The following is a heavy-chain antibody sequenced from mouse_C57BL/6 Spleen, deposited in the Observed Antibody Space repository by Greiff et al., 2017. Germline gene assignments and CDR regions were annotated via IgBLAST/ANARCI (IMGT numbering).Heavy chain of an antibody. J-gene: IGHJ1*03. V-gene: IGHV1-26*01. CDR3: ATYYGSSYWYFDV. Sequence: VQLQQSGPELVKPGASVKISCKASGYTFTDYYMNWVKQSHGKSLEWIGDINPNNGGTSYNQKFKGKATLTVEKSSSTAYMELRSLTSEDSAVYYCATYYGSSYWYFDVWGTGTTVTVSS. D-gene: IGHD1-1*01. CDR1: GYTFTDYY. CDR2: INPNNGGT.